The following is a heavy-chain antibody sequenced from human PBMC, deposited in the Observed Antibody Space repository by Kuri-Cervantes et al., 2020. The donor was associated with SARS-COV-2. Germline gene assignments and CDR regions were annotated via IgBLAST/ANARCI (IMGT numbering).Heavy chain of an antibody. CDR1: GYTFTYYA. Sequence: ASVKVSCKASGYTFTYYAIHWVRQAPGQRLEWMGWINAGNGDTRYSQKFRGRVTITRDTSTSTAYMDLSSLRSEDTAVYYCARDFPCCSRASCSGFEYWGQGTLVTVSS. D-gene: IGHD2-15*01. CDR2: INAGNGDT. V-gene: IGHV1-3*01. J-gene: IGHJ4*01. CDR3: ARDFPCCSRASCSGFEY.